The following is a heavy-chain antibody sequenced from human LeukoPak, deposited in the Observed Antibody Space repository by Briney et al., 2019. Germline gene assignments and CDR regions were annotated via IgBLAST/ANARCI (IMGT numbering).Heavy chain of an antibody. J-gene: IGHJ4*02. CDR1: RGSFSGYY. V-gene: IGHV4-34*01. CDR2: INHSGST. D-gene: IGHD3-3*01. Sequence: SETLSLTCAVYRGSFSGYYWSWIRQPPGKGLEWIGEINHSGSTDYNPSLKSRVTISVDTSKNQFSLKLSSVTAADTAVYYCARGPGFLEWLLSPNFDYWGQGTLVTVSS. CDR3: ARGPGFLEWLLSPNFDY.